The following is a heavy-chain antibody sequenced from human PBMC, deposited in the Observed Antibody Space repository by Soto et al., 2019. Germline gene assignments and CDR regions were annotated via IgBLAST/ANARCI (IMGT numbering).Heavy chain of an antibody. CDR2: INGDGSGT. D-gene: IGHD5-12*01. V-gene: IGHV3-74*01. CDR1: GFTFRNYW. Sequence: GGSLGLSGAASGFTFRNYWMHCGRQAPGKGPVWVSRINGDGSGTTYADSVKGRFTISRDNAKNTLYLQMNSLRAEDTAMYYCARVFGGGYDFGAFDIWGQGTMVIVSS. J-gene: IGHJ3*02. CDR3: ARVFGGGYDFGAFDI.